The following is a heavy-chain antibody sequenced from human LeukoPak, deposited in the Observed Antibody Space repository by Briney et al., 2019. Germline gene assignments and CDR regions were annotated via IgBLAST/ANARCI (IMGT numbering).Heavy chain of an antibody. Sequence: GASVKVSCKASGYTFTGYYMHWVRQAPGQGLEWMGWINPNSGGTNYAQKFQGRVTMTRDTSISTAYMELGRLRSDDTAVYYCARDGDVYDSSGCQDYWGQGTLVTVSS. J-gene: IGHJ4*02. D-gene: IGHD3-22*01. CDR2: INPNSGGT. CDR1: GYTFTGYY. V-gene: IGHV1-2*02. CDR3: ARDGDVYDSSGCQDY.